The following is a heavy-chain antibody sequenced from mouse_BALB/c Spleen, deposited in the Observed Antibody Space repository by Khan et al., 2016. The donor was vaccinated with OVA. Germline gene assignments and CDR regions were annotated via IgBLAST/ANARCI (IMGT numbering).Heavy chain of an antibody. J-gene: IGHJ2*01. CDR2: INPTSGYT. Sequence: QMQLEESVAELAKPGASVKMSCKASGYTFTSYWMHWIKQRPGQGLEWIGYINPTSGYTDYNQKFKDKATLTADKSSSTAYMQLNSLTSDDSAVYYCARDRIDYWGQGTTLTVSS. V-gene: IGHV1-7*01. CDR1: GYTFTSYW. CDR3: ARDRIDY.